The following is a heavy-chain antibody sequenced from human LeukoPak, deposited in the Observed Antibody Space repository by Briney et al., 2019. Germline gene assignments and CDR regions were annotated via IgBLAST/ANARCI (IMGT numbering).Heavy chain of an antibody. V-gene: IGHV3-23*01. CDR2: ISGSGGST. CDR1: GFTLSSYA. Sequence: HSGGSLRLSCAASGFTLSSYAISWVRQAPGKGLEWVSAISGSGGSTYYADSVKGRFTISRDNSKNTLYLQMNSLRAEDTAVYYCARGGSYLDYWGQGTLVTVSS. J-gene: IGHJ4*02. D-gene: IGHD1-26*01. CDR3: ARGGSYLDY.